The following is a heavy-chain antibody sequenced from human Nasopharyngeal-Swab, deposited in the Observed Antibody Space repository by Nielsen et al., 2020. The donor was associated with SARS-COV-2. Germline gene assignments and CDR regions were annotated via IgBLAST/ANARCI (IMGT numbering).Heavy chain of an antibody. D-gene: IGHD1-14*01. Sequence: GESLKISCAASGFTFSDYSMNWVRQAPGKGLEWVSYITSSSSIIYYADSVKGRFTISRDNAKNSLYLQMNSLRDEDTAVYYCARDPLTSDHYYYGMDVWGQGTTVTVSS. CDR1: GFTFSDYS. J-gene: IGHJ6*02. V-gene: IGHV3-48*02. CDR2: ITSSSSII. CDR3: ARDPLTSDHYYYGMDV.